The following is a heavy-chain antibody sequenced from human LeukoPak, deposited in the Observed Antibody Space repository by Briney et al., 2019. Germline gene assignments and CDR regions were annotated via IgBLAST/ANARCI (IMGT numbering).Heavy chain of an antibody. CDR1: EFTFSNYW. J-gene: IGHJ5*02. CDR3: ARDRSSMSTVITTGKAGFDP. CDR2: IKHDGAEK. D-gene: IGHD3-16*01. Sequence: GGSLRLSCAASEFTFSNYWMNWVRQAPGKGLGWVANIKHDGAEKYYVDSVRGRFTISRDNAKNSLYLQMNSLRAEDTAVYYCARDRSSMSTVITTGKAGFDPWGQGTLVTVSS. V-gene: IGHV3-7*01.